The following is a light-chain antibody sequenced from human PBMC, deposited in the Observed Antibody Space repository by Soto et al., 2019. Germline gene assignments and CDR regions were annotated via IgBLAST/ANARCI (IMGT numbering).Light chain of an antibody. V-gene: IGKV3-20*01. CDR2: GTS. Sequence: EIVLTQSPGTLSLSPGERATLSCRASQSVGSGYLAWFQQKAGQTPRLLIYGTSHRPTYIPDRFSGSGSGTDFTLTISRVEPEDFAVYYCQHYRTSPPDTFGQGTRLEIK. J-gene: IGKJ2*01. CDR1: QSVGSGY. CDR3: QHYRTSPPDT.